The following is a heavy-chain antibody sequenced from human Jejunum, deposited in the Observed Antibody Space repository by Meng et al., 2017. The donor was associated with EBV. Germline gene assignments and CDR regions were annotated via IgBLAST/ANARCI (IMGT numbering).Heavy chain of an antibody. CDR1: GGSVSSGTYY. Sequence: VPLQESGPGLVKPSETLSLTCTVSGGSVSSGTYYWTWIRQPPGKGLEWIGYIYNSGSTNYNPSLKSRVTISLDTSKNQFSLKLSSVTAVDTAMYYCARNWNFWGQGTLVTVSS. CDR3: ARNWNF. CDR2: IYNSGST. J-gene: IGHJ4*02. D-gene: IGHD1-1*01. V-gene: IGHV4-61*01.